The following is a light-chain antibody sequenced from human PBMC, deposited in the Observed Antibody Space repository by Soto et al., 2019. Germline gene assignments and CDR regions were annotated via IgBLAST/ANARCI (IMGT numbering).Light chain of an antibody. CDR3: QQSYSTLTT. V-gene: IGKV1-39*01. CDR1: QSISSY. CDR2: AAS. Sequence: DIQMTQSPSSLSASVGDRVTITCRASQSISSYLNWYQQKPGKAPKLLIYAASSLQSGVPSRFSGSGSGTDFTLTISSLQPKDFATYYCQQSYSTLTTFGQGTRLEIK. J-gene: IGKJ5*01.